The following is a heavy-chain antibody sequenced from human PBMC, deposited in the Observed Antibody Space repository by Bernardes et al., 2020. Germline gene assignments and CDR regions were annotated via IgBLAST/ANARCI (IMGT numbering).Heavy chain of an antibody. V-gene: IGHV4-61*01. J-gene: IGHJ3*02. D-gene: IGHD2-8*01. Sequence: SETLSLTCTVSGGSVSSGSYYWSWIRQPPGKGLEWIGYIYYSGSTNYNPSLKSRVTISVDTSKNQFSLKLSSVTAADTAVYYCAGTIVLMVYANDAFDIWGQGTMVTVSS. CDR2: IYYSGST. CDR1: GGSVSSGSYY. CDR3: AGTIVLMVYANDAFDI.